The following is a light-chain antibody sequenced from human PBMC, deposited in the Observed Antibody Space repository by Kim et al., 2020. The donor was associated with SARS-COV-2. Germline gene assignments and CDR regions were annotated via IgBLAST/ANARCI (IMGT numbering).Light chain of an antibody. J-gene: IGLJ2*01. V-gene: IGLV7-46*01. CDR3: LLSYSGARV. CDR2: DTN. Sequence: QAVVTQEPSLTVSPGGTVTLTCGSSTGAVTSGHYPYWFQQRPGQAPTTLIYDTNNKHSWTPGRFSGSLLGGKAALTLSGAQPEDEAEYYCLLSYSGARVFGGGTQLTVL. CDR1: TGAVTSGHY.